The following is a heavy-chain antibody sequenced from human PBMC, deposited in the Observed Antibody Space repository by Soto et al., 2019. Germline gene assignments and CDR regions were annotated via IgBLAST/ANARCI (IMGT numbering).Heavy chain of an antibody. CDR1: GFTFSSYG. CDR3: AKVRSYIVVVSGPDYGMDV. V-gene: IGHV3-30*18. CDR2: ISYDGSNK. Sequence: PGGSLRLSCAASGFTFSSYGTHWARQAPGKGLEWVAVISYDGSNKYYADSVKGRFTISRDNSKNTLYLQMNSLRAEDTAVYYCAKVRSYIVVVSGPDYGMDVWGQGTTVTVSS. J-gene: IGHJ6*02. D-gene: IGHD2-21*02.